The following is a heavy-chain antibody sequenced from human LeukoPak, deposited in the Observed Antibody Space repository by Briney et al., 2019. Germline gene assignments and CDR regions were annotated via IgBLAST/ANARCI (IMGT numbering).Heavy chain of an antibody. CDR3: AKDWDRLWFGGLDAFDI. J-gene: IGHJ3*02. D-gene: IGHD3-10*01. CDR1: GFTFSSYA. V-gene: IGHV3-23*01. Sequence: GGSLRLSCAASGFTFSSYAMSWVRQAPGKGREWVSATSGIGDSTTYADSVKGRFTISRDNFKNTLYLQMNSLRAEDTAVYYCAKDWDRLWFGGLDAFDIWGQGTMVTVSS. CDR2: TSGIGDST.